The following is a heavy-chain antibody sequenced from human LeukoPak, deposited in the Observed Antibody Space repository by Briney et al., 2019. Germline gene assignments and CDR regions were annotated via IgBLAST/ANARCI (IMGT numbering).Heavy chain of an antibody. CDR3: ARDRYGVSPDY. V-gene: IGHV3-53*01. Sequence: GGSLRLSCAASGFTVSSNYMSWVRQAPGKGLEWVSVIYSGGSTYYADSVKGRFTISRDNSKNTLYLQMNSLRAEDTAVYYCARDRYGVSPDYWGQGTMVTVSS. D-gene: IGHD5/OR15-5a*01. CDR1: GFTVSSNY. CDR2: IYSGGST. J-gene: IGHJ4*02.